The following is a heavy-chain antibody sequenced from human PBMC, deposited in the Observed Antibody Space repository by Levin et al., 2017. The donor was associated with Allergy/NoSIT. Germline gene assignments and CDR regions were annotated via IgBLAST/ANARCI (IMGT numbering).Heavy chain of an antibody. J-gene: IGHJ4*02. D-gene: IGHD6-13*01. CDR2: ISYDGSNK. V-gene: IGHV3-30*18. CDR3: AKVHEWSGYSSSWYVNPVDY. Sequence: GGSLRLSCAASGFTFSSYGMHWVRQAPGKGLEWVAVISYDGSNKYYADSVKGRFTISRDNSKNTLYLQMNSLRAEDTAVYYCAKVHEWSGYSSSWYVNPVDYWGQGTLVTVSS. CDR1: GFTFSSYG.